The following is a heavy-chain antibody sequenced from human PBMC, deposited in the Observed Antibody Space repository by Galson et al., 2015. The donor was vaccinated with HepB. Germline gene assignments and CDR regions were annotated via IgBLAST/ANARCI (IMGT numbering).Heavy chain of an antibody. CDR2: ISAYNGNT. J-gene: IGHJ4*02. Sequence: SVKVSCKASGYTFTSYGISWVRQAPGQGLEWMGWISAYNGNTNYAQKLQGRVTMTTDTSTSTAYMELRSLRSDDTAVYYCARDWGGWRSDYDSSGYYFDYWGQGTLVTVSS. CDR3: ARDWGGWRSDYDSSGYYFDY. CDR1: GYTFTSYG. V-gene: IGHV1-18*01. D-gene: IGHD3-22*01.